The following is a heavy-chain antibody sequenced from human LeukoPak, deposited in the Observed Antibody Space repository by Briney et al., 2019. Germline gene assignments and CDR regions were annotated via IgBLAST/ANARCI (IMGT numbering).Heavy chain of an antibody. D-gene: IGHD1-14*01. CDR1: GFTVSRHF. V-gene: IGHV3-53*05. J-gene: IGHJ4*02. CDR3: AKDLRYGFEC. Sequence: PGGSLRLSCAASGFTVSRHFMSWVRQAPGKGLEWVSVLYSGGSTYYADSVRGRFTISRDNSKNTLYLQMNSLRAEDTAVYFCAKDLRYGFECWGQGTLVTVSS. CDR2: LYSGGST.